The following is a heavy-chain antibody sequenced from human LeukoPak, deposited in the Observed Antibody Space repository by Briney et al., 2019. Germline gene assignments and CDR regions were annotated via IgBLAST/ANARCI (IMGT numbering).Heavy chain of an antibody. CDR2: INPNSGGT. V-gene: IGHV1-2*02. D-gene: IGHD3-16*01. CDR1: GYTFSGYY. J-gene: IGHJ4*02. Sequence: ASVKVSCKASGYTFSGYYMHWVRQAPGQGLEWMGWINPNSGGTKYVQKFQGRVTMTRDTSISTAYMELSRLRSDDTAVYYCASGSLASYFDHWGQGTLATVSS. CDR3: ASGSLASYFDH.